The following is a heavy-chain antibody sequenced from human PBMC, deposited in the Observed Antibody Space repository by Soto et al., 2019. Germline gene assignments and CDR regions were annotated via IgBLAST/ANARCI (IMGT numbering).Heavy chain of an antibody. CDR1: GFTFSNYW. D-gene: IGHD6-13*01. Sequence: EVQLVESGGGLVQPGGSLRLSCVASGFTFSNYWMSWVRQAPGKGLEWVANIKQDGSDNYYVDSVKGRFTISRDNAKNSLSLQMNSRRAEDTAVYYCARISSLAAAVWGQGTVVTVSS. CDR3: ARISSLAAAV. V-gene: IGHV3-7*01. CDR2: IKQDGSDN. J-gene: IGHJ3*01.